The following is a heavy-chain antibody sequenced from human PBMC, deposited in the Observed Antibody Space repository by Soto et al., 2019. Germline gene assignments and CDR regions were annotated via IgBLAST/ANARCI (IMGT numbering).Heavy chain of an antibody. CDR2: ISAYNGNT. CDR1: GYTFTSYG. V-gene: IGHV1-18*01. J-gene: IGHJ6*02. Sequence: ASVKVSCKASGYTFTSYGISWVRQAPGQGLEWMGWISAYNGNTNYAQKLQGRVTMTTDTSTSTAYMELRSLGSDDTAVYYCASGGLTRQWLPQEDYYYYGMDVWGQGTTVTVSS. D-gene: IGHD6-19*01. CDR3: ASGGLTRQWLPQEDYYYYGMDV.